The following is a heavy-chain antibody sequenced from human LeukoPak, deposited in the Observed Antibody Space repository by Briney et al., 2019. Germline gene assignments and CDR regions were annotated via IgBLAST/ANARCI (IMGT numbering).Heavy chain of an antibody. CDR3: AKDVLALAAAGTEGAFDI. CDR2: ISWNSGSI. D-gene: IGHD6-13*01. Sequence: GGSLRLSCAASGFTFSNYAMDWVRQAPGKGLEWVSGISWNSGSIGYADSVKGRFTISRDNAKNSLYLQMNSLRAEDTALYYCAKDVLALAAAGTEGAFDIWGQGTMVTVSS. V-gene: IGHV3-9*01. CDR1: GFTFSNYA. J-gene: IGHJ3*02.